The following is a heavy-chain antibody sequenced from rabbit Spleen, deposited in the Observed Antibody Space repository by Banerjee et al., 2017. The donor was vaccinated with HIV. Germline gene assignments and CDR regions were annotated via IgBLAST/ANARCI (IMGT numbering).Heavy chain of an antibody. D-gene: IGHD4-2*01. J-gene: IGHJ4*01. CDR1: GVSFSGNSY. V-gene: IGHV1S40*01. Sequence: QSLEESGGDLVKPGASLTLTCIASGVSFSGNSYMCWVRQAPGKGLEWIACIDVAKSGDTYYTNWAKGRFTISKTSSTTVALQVPSLTAADTATYFCTRDAAGREDFNLWGPGTLVTVS. CDR2: IDVAKSGDT. CDR3: TRDAAGREDFNL.